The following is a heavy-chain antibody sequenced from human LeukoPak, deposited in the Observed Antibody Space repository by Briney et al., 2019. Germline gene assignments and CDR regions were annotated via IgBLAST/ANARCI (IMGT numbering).Heavy chain of an antibody. CDR3: AKDLSGTLTY. Sequence: GGSLRLSCAASGFIVNTNYMTWVRQAPGRGLEWVSFIYADGNTYYADSVKGRFTISRDISKNAVYLQMNSLRAEDTAVYYFAKDLSGTLTYWGQGTLVTVSS. D-gene: IGHD1-26*01. CDR1: GFIVNTNY. CDR2: IYADGNT. J-gene: IGHJ4*02. V-gene: IGHV3-53*01.